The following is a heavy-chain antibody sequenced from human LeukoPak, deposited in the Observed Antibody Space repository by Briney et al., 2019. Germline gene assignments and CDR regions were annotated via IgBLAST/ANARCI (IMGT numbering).Heavy chain of an antibody. Sequence: SETLSLTCAVYGGSFSAYYWSWIRQPPGKGLEWIGEINHSGSTNYNPSLKSRVTISVDTSKYQFSLKLSSVTAADTAVYYCARYGKGRWLTSTRPFWYFDLWGRGTLVTVSS. CDR1: GGSFSAYY. J-gene: IGHJ2*01. CDR2: INHSGST. CDR3: ARYGKGRWLTSTRPFWYFDL. V-gene: IGHV4-34*01. D-gene: IGHD5-24*01.